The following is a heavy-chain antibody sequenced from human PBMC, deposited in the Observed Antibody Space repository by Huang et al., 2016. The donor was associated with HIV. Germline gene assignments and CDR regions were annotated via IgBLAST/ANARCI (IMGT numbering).Heavy chain of an antibody. Sequence: QVQLQQWGAGLLKPSETLSLTCAVYGGSFSGYYWSWIRQPPGKGLEWIGEINHSGRTKYNPSLKSRVTRSVDTSKKQFSRKLSSVTAADTAVYYCARILMYYNSSGYGFDYWGQGTLVTVSS. D-gene: IGHD3-22*01. J-gene: IGHJ4*02. V-gene: IGHV4-34*01. CDR3: ARILMYYNSSGYGFDY. CDR1: GGSFSGYY. CDR2: INHSGRT.